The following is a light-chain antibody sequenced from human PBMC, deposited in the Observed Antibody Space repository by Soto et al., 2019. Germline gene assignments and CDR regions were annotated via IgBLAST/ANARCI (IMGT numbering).Light chain of an antibody. J-gene: IGLJ1*01. CDR1: SSDVGGYNY. CDR3: SSYTSSSPYV. CDR2: GVT. Sequence: SALTQPPSASGSPGQSVTISCTGTSSDVGGYNYVSWYQQHPGKAPKLMIYGVTKRPSGVPDRFSGSKSGNTASLTVSGLQAEDEADYYCSSYTSSSPYVFGTGTKLTVL. V-gene: IGLV2-8*01.